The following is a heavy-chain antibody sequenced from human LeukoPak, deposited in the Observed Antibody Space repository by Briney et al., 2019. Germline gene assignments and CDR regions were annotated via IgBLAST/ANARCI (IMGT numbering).Heavy chain of an antibody. CDR2: IYPGDSDT. CDR1: GYSFTSYW. CDR3: AVSYDSSGYAPERLDY. D-gene: IGHD3-22*01. V-gene: IGHV5-51*01. J-gene: IGHJ4*02. Sequence: GESLKISGKGSGYSFTSYWIGWVRQMPGKGLEWMGIIYPGDSDTRYSPAFQGQVTISADKSISTASLQWSSLKASDTAMYYCAVSYDSSGYAPERLDYWGPGTLVTVS.